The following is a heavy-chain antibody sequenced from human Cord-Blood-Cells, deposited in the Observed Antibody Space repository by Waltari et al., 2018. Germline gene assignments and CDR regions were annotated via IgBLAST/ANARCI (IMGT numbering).Heavy chain of an antibody. D-gene: IGHD1-7*01. CDR3: ARRFWNYGACDI. CDR1: GFTVSSHY. Sequence: EVQLVATGGGLIQPGGSLRLSCAASGFTVSSHYMSCVRQGPGKGLGGVSVVYSGSSTYYANSVRDRFTIARDNSKNALYLQMSSLRAEETAVYYCARRFWNYGACDIWGQGTMVTVSS. CDR2: VYSGSST. V-gene: IGHV3-53*02. J-gene: IGHJ3*02.